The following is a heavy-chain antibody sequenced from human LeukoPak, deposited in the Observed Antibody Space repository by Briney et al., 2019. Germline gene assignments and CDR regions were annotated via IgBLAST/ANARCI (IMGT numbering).Heavy chain of an antibody. CDR3: ATDQGRRDGYNFGEY. D-gene: IGHD5-24*01. V-gene: IGHV1-69*05. Sequence: SVKVSCKASGGTFSSYAISWVRQAPGQGLEWMGGIIPIFGTANYAQKFQGRVTITTDESTSTAYMELSSLRSEDTAVYYCATDQGRRDGYNFGEYWGQGTLVTVSS. J-gene: IGHJ4*02. CDR2: IIPIFGTA. CDR1: GGTFSSYA.